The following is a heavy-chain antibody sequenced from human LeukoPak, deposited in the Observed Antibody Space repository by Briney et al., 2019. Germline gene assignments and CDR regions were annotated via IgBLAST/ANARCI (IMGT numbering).Heavy chain of an antibody. D-gene: IGHD2-8*01. V-gene: IGHV3-21*06. CDR2: ISGTRNFI. CDR1: GFTFSRYT. Sequence: GGSLRLSCAASGFTFSRYTIHWVRQTTGRGLEWVSSISGTRNFIFYAESLKGRFTISRDNADNSVYLQMDTLRAEDTAVYYCERVINGYIGYWGQGTLVTVSS. CDR3: ERVINGYIGY. J-gene: IGHJ4*02.